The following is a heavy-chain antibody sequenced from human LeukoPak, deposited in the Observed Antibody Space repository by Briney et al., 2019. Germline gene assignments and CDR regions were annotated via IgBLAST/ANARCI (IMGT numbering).Heavy chain of an antibody. J-gene: IGHJ6*03. CDR3: ARGVMVSYYMDV. CDR1: GFTFSTYT. D-gene: IGHD2-8*01. V-gene: IGHV3-21*01. CDR2: IGGSSSYI. Sequence: GGSLRLSCAASGFTFSTYTMNWVRQAPGKGLEWVSFIGGSSSYIYYADSVKGRITISRDNAKNSLYLQMNSLRAEDTAVYYCARGVMVSYYMDVWGKGTTVTVSS.